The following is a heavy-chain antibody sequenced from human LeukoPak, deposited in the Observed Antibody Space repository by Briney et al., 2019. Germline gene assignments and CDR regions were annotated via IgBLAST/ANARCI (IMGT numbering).Heavy chain of an antibody. V-gene: IGHV3-64*01. Sequence: PGGALTHSCAASGFTFSSYAMHWLRQAAAKGLEYVSAISSNGGSTYYANSVKGRFTISRDNSKNTMSFQMGSLRAEDMAVYYSATEHGTRTVAFDYWGQGTLVTVSS. CDR2: ISSNGGST. CDR1: GFTFSSYA. CDR3: ATEHGTRTVAFDY. D-gene: IGHD3/OR15-3a*01. J-gene: IGHJ4*02.